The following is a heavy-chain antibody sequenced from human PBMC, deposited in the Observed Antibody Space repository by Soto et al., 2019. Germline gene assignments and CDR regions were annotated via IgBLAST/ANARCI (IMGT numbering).Heavy chain of an antibody. CDR2: IDPSDSYT. D-gene: IGHD5-12*01. CDR3: ARHHPSVDIVATTDYYYYGMDV. V-gene: IGHV5-10-1*01. J-gene: IGHJ6*02. CDR1: GYSFTSYW. Sequence: GESLKISCKGSGYSFTSYWISWVRQMPGKGLEWMGRIDPSDSYTNYSPSFQGHVTISADKSISTAYLQWSSLKASDAATYYCARHHPSVDIVATTDYYYYGMDVWGQGTTVTVSS.